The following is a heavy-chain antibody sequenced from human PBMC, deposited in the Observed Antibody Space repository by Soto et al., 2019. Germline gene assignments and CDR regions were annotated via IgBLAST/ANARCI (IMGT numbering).Heavy chain of an antibody. CDR2: IHYNGNT. V-gene: IGHV4-59*08. CDR1: GDSISSYS. J-gene: IGHJ4*02. CDR3: ARFGAYYHALDS. Sequence: SETLSLTCTVSGDSISSYSWSWIRQPPGKGLEWIGNIHYNGNTNHNPSLKSRVTISVDTSKNEVSLKLSSVTAADTAVYYCARFGAYYHALDSWGQGTLVTVSS. D-gene: IGHD3-22*01.